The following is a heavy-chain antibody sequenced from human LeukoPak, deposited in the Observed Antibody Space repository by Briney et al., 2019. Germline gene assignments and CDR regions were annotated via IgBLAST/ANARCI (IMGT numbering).Heavy chain of an antibody. D-gene: IGHD3-16*01. Sequence: GGSLRLSCAASGFTFSSYGMSWVRQAPGKGLEWVSAISGSGGSTYYADSVKRRFTISRDNTKNTLYLQMNSLRGEDTAVYYCAKDGPVGARYFDYWGQGTLVTVSS. CDR2: ISGSGGST. CDR1: GFTFSSYG. J-gene: IGHJ4*02. V-gene: IGHV3-23*01. CDR3: AKDGPVGARYFDY.